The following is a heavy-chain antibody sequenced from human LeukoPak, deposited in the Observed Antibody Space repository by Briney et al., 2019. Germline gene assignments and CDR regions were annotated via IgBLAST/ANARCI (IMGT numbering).Heavy chain of an antibody. CDR3: ARTSGWYNCFDP. CDR1: GGSIGSDNYY. V-gene: IGHV4-61*02. J-gene: IGHJ5*02. D-gene: IGHD6-19*01. CDR2: IYTSGST. Sequence: PSETLSLTCTVSGGSIGSDNYYWSWIRQPAGKALEWIGRIYTSGSTNYNPSLKSRVTISIGTSKNQFSLELTSVIAADTAVYYCARTSGWYNCFDPWGQGTLVTVPS.